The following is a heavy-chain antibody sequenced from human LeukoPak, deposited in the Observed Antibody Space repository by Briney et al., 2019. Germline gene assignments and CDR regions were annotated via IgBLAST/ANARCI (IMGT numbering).Heavy chain of an antibody. CDR1: GGSISSYY. Sequence: PSETLSLTCTVSGGSISSYYWSWIRQPPGKGLEWIGYIYYSGSTNYNPSLKSRVTISVDTSKNQFSLKLSSVTAADTAVYYCARVGYSGSYAQYYFDYWGQGTLVTVSS. J-gene: IGHJ4*02. V-gene: IGHV4-59*01. D-gene: IGHD1-26*01. CDR3: ARVGYSGSYAQYYFDY. CDR2: IYYSGST.